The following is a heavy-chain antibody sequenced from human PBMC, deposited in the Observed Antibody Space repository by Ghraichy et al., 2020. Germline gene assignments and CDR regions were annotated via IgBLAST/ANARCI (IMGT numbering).Heavy chain of an antibody. Sequence: GGSLRLSCAASGFTFSSYGMHWVRQAPGKGLEWVAVISYDGSNKYYADSVKGRFTISRDNSKNTLYLQMNSLRAEDTAVYYCAKDLSGYYDSSGYSPGHDAFDIWGQGTMVTVSS. CDR2: ISYDGSNK. J-gene: IGHJ3*02. D-gene: IGHD3-22*01. CDR1: GFTFSSYG. V-gene: IGHV3-30*18. CDR3: AKDLSGYYDSSGYSPGHDAFDI.